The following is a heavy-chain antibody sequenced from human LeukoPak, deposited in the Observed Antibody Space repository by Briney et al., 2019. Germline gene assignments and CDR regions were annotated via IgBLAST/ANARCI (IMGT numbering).Heavy chain of an antibody. CDR3: ARDRGWELLQGYYFDY. J-gene: IGHJ4*02. CDR2: INPSGGST. Sequence: ASVKVSCKASGYTFTSYYMHWVRQAPGQGLEWMGIINPSGGSTSYAQKFQGRVTMTRDTSTSTVYMELSSLRSEDTAVYYCARDRGWELLQGYYFDYWGQGTLVTVSS. CDR1: GYTFTSYY. V-gene: IGHV1-46*01. D-gene: IGHD1-26*01.